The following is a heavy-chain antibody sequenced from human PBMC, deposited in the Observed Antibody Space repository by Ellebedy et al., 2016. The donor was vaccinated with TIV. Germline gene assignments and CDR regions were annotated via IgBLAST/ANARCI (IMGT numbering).Heavy chain of an antibody. V-gene: IGHV4-34*01. J-gene: IGHJ5*02. CDR2: INHSGST. Sequence: MPSETLSLTCAVYGGSFSGYYWSWIRQPPGKGLEWIGEINHSGSTNYNPSLKSRVTISVDTSKNQFSLKLSSVTAADTAVYYCARVEDHHRLSPFDPWGQGTLVTVSS. CDR1: GGSFSGYY. CDR3: ARVEDHHRLSPFDP. D-gene: IGHD3-16*02.